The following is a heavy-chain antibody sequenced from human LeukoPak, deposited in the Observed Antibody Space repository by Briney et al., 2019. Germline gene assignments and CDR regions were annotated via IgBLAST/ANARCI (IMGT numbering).Heavy chain of an antibody. J-gene: IGHJ4*02. D-gene: IGHD3-9*01. Sequence: GASVKVSCKASGYAFTSYGISWVRQAPGQGLEWMGGIIPIFGTANYAQKFQGRVTITTDESTSTAYMELSSLRSEDTAVYYCARVNYDILTGFGYWGQGTLVTVSS. V-gene: IGHV1-69*05. CDR1: GYAFTSYG. CDR3: ARVNYDILTGFGY. CDR2: IIPIFGTA.